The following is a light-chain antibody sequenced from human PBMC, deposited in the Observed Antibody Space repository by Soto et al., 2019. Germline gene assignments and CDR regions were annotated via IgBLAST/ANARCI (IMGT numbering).Light chain of an antibody. CDR1: SSDVGGYNY. Sequence: SVLTQPASVSGSPGHSITISCTGTSSDVGGYNYVSWYQQHPGKAPKFMIYDVSNRPSGVSNRFSGSKSGNTASLTISGLQAEDEADYYCSSYTTSNTRQIVFGTGTKVTVL. J-gene: IGLJ1*01. V-gene: IGLV2-14*01. CDR3: SSYTTSNTRQIV. CDR2: DVS.